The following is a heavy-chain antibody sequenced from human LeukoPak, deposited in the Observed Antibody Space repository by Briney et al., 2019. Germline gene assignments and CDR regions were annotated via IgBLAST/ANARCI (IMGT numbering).Heavy chain of an antibody. CDR2: ISGNGVNT. CDR1: GFTFSTYA. V-gene: IGHV3-23*01. CDR3: AKGVYSSSWDGFDI. D-gene: IGHD6-13*01. J-gene: IGHJ3*02. Sequence: GGSLRLSCAASGFTFSTYAMSWVRQAPGKGLAWVSTISGNGVNTCYADSVKGRFTISRDKSKNTLYLQMNSLRAEDTALYYCAKGVYSSSWDGFDIWGQGTTVTVSS.